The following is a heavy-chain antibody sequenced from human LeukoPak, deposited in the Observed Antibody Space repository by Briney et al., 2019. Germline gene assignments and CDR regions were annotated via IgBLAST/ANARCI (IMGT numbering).Heavy chain of an antibody. CDR2: ISAYNGNT. Sequence: ASVKVSCKTSGCTFARYPIHWVRQAPGRGLEWMGWISAYNGNTNYAQKLQGRVTMTTDTSTSTAYMELRSLRSDDTAVYYCARAGYPRNWFDPWGQETLVTVSS. J-gene: IGHJ5*02. D-gene: IGHD5-18*01. CDR1: GCTFARYP. CDR3: ARAGYPRNWFDP. V-gene: IGHV1-18*04.